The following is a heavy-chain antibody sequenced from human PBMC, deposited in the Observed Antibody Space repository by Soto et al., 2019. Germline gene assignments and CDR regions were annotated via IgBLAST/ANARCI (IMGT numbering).Heavy chain of an antibody. CDR2: IWYDESNK. V-gene: IGHV3-33*01. J-gene: IGHJ4*02. CDR1: GFTFSNYG. CDR3: ARDEHHYFDY. Sequence: GGSLRLSCAASGFTFSNYGMHWVRQAPGKGLEWVAVIWYDESNKFYVDSVKGRFTISRDNSKNTVYLQMDSLRAEDTAVYYCARDEHHYFDYWGQGTLVTVSS.